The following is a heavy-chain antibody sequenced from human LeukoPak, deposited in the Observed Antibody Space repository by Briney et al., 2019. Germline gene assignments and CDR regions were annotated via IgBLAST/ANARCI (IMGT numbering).Heavy chain of an antibody. CDR2: IHSGGST. J-gene: IGHJ6*02. V-gene: IGHV3-66*01. D-gene: IGHD4-17*01. Sequence: GGSLRLSCAASGFTVSSNYLTWVRQAPGKGLEWVSVIHSGGSTYYADSVKGRFTISRDNSKNTLYLQMNSLRAEDTAVYYCARSNSMTTVTTPYYYYYGMDVWGQGTTVTLSS. CDR1: GFTVSSNY. CDR3: ARSNSMTTVTTPYYYYYGMDV.